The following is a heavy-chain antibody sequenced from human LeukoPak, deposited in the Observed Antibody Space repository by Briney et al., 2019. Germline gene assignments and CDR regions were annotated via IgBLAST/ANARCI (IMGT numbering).Heavy chain of an antibody. CDR3: ARDASALY. D-gene: IGHD6-19*01. V-gene: IGHV3-7*01. CDR2: IKPDGSEK. CDR1: GFTFGTYG. J-gene: IGHJ4*02. Sequence: GGSLRLSCAASGFTFGTYGMSWVRQAPGKGLEWVASIKPDGSEKYYLDSVKGRFTISRDNARDSLYLQMNSLRDDDTSVYFCARDASALYWGRGTLVTVSS.